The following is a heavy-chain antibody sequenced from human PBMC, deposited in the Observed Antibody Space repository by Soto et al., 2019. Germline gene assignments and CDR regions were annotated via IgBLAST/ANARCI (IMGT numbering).Heavy chain of an antibody. D-gene: IGHD3-3*02. Sequence: EVQLVESGGGLVQPGGSLRLSCATSGFSFSGYWIHWVRQAPGKGLVWVSHINGDGSSTNYADSVKGRFTIPRDYAKNTLYLQMNSLRVEDTAVYYCARGGANIYGPQYDWGQGTLVTVSS. CDR3: ARGGANIYGPQYD. V-gene: IGHV3-74*01. CDR1: GFSFSGYW. CDR2: INGDGSST. J-gene: IGHJ4*02.